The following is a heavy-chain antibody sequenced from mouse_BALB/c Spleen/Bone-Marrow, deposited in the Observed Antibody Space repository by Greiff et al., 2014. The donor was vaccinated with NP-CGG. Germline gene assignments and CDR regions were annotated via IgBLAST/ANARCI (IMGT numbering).Heavy chain of an antibody. CDR2: ILPGSGST. CDR1: GYTFSSYW. J-gene: IGHJ4*01. Sequence: QVQLQQSGAELMKPGASVKISCKATGYTFSSYWIEWVKQRPGHGLEWIGEILPGSGSTNYNEKFKGKATFTADTSSNTAYMQLSSLTSGDSAVYYCARGIDYYAMDYWGQGTSVTVSS. V-gene: IGHV1-9*01. CDR3: ARGIDYYAMDY.